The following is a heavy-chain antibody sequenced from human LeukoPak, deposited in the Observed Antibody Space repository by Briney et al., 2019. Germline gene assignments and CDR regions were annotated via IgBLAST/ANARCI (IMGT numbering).Heavy chain of an antibody. D-gene: IGHD2-2*01. J-gene: IGHJ4*02. Sequence: GASVKVSCKVSGYTLTGLSMHWVRQAPGKGLEWMGGFDPEDGETIYAQKFQGRVTMTEDTSTDTAYMGLSSLRSEDTAVYYCATDHYCSSTSCYDYWGQGTLVTVSS. V-gene: IGHV1-24*01. CDR1: GYTLTGLS. CDR3: ATDHYCSSTSCYDY. CDR2: FDPEDGET.